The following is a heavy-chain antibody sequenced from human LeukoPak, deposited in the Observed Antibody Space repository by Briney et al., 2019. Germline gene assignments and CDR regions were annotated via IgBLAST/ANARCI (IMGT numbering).Heavy chain of an antibody. J-gene: IGHJ4*02. CDR2: INHSGST. V-gene: IGHV4-34*01. CDR3: ARLGGIAAAGRDY. Sequence: PSETLSLTCAVYGGSFSGYYWSWIRQPPGKGREWIGEINHSGSTNYNPSLKSRVTISVDTSKNQFSLKLSSVTAADTAVYYCARLGGIAAAGRDYWGQGTLVTVSS. CDR1: GGSFSGYY. D-gene: IGHD6-13*01.